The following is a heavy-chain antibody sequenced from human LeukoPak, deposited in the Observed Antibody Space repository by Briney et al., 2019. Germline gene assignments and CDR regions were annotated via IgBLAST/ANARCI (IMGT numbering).Heavy chain of an antibody. V-gene: IGHV1-18*04. CDR3: ARYLGGSSAFDI. J-gene: IGHJ3*02. Sequence: ASVKVSCKASGYTFTIYGLSWVRQAPGQGLELMGWISAYNGNTNYAQKPQGRVTMTTDTSTSTDFMELRSLRSDGTAAYYCARYLGGSSAFDIWGQGTMVTVSS. D-gene: IGHD2-15*01. CDR1: GYTFTIYG. CDR2: ISAYNGNT.